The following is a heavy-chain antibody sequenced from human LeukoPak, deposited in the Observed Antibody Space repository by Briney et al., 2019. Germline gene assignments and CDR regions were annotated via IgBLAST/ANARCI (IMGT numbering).Heavy chain of an antibody. D-gene: IGHD3-10*01. CDR2: INPDSGGT. Sequence: ASVKVSCKASGYTFTDYYMHWVRQAPGQGLEWTGWINPDSGGTNYAQKFQGRVTMTRDTSISTAYMELSRLRSDDTAVYYCARDAYYGSGSYPYWGQGTLVTVSS. J-gene: IGHJ4*02. CDR1: GYTFTDYY. V-gene: IGHV1-2*02. CDR3: ARDAYYGSGSYPY.